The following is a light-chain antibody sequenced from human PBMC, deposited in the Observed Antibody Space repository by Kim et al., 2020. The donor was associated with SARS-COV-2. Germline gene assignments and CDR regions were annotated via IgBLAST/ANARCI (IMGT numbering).Light chain of an antibody. V-gene: IGKV4-1*01. CDR2: WAS. J-gene: IGKJ2*01. Sequence: DIVMTQSPDSLAVSLGERATINCKSSQSVLYSSNNKNYLAWYQQKPGQPLKLLIYWASTRESGVPDRFSGSGSGTDFTLTISSLQAEDVAVYYCQQYYSTPRTFGQGTKLEI. CDR1: QSVLYSSNNKNY. CDR3: QQYYSTPRT.